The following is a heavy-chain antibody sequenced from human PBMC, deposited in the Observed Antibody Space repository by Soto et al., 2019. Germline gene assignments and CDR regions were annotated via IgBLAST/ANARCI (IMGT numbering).Heavy chain of an antibody. J-gene: IGHJ4*02. Sequence: QVQLVQSGAEVKKPGASVKVSCKASGYTFTSYDINWVRQATGQGLEWMGWMNHNSGNTDYAQKFRGRVTMTRDTPKRTAYLELSGLTSEDTDVYYCARRNGDYGRLYYCGLGTLVTPSS. D-gene: IGHD4-17*01. V-gene: IGHV1-8*01. CDR3: ARRNGDYGRLYY. CDR2: MNHNSGNT. CDR1: GYTFTSYD.